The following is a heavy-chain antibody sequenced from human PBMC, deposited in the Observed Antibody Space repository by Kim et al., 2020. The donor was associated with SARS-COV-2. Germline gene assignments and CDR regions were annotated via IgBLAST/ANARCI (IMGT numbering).Heavy chain of an antibody. J-gene: IGHJ5*02. D-gene: IGHD3-10*01. CDR2: INHSGST. V-gene: IGHV4-34*01. Sequence: SETLSLTCAVYGGSFSGYYWSWIRQPPGKGLEWIGEINHSGSTNYNPSLKSRVTISVDTSKNQFSLKLSSVTAADTAVYYCARGTRPVLLWFGECWFDPWGQGTLVTVSS. CDR3: ARGTRPVLLWFGECWFDP. CDR1: GGSFSGYY.